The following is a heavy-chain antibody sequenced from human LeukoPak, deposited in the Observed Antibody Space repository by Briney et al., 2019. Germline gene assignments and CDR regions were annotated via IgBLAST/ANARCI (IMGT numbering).Heavy chain of an antibody. Sequence: PGGSLRLSCVGSGFTFSYYAAHWARQAPGKGLEWVAVMSYDGSNKYYASSVKGRFTISRDNSKNTLYLQMNSLRGEDTAVYYCARGMDDFWSGPRDWGQGTLVTVSS. V-gene: IGHV3-30-3*01. J-gene: IGHJ4*02. CDR3: ARGMDDFWSGPRD. CDR2: MSYDGSNK. D-gene: IGHD3-3*01. CDR1: GFTFSYYA.